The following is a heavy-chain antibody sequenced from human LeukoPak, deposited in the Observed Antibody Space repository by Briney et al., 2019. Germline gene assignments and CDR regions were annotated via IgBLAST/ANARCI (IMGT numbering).Heavy chain of an antibody. V-gene: IGHV4-59*08. Sequence: SETLSLTCTVSGGSISSSYWSWIRQPPGKGLEWIGYIYYTGITNYNPSLKSRVTISVDTSKNQFSLKLSSVTAADTAVYYCARAFTVTADWYFDLWGRGTLVTVSS. CDR2: IYYTGIT. J-gene: IGHJ2*01. D-gene: IGHD2-21*02. CDR1: GGSISSSY. CDR3: ARAFTVTADWYFDL.